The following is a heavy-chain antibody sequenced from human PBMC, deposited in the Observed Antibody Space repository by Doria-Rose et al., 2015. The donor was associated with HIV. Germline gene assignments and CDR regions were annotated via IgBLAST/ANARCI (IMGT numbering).Heavy chain of an antibody. V-gene: IGHV4-59*01. D-gene: IGHD1-26*01. CDR2: IFYTGST. CDR3: ARVLSGTYDY. J-gene: IGHJ4*02. CDR1: GGSISHYY. Sequence: ESGPGLVKPSETLSLTCSVSGGSISHYYWSWIRQPPGKGLEYIGDIFYTGSTNYGPSLKSRVSISIDTSKNKFSLRLGSVTAADTAVYYCARVLSGTYDYWGQGTLVTVSS.